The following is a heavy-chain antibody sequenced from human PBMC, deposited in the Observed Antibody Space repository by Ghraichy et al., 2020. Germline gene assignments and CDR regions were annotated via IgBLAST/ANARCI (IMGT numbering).Heavy chain of an antibody. Sequence: VKVSCKASGYTFTSYYVHWVRQAPGQGLEWMGIITPSGGSTTYAQNFQGRVTMTRDTSTSTLYMELSSLRSGDTAVYYCVRVGNSDNSGNYTFDYWGQGTLVTVSS. D-gene: IGHD1-26*01. V-gene: IGHV1-46*03. CDR2: ITPSGGST. J-gene: IGHJ4*02. CDR3: VRVGNSDNSGNYTFDY. CDR1: GYTFTSYY.